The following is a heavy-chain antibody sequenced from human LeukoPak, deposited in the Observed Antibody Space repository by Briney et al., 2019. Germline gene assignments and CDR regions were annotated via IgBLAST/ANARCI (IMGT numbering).Heavy chain of an antibody. CDR3: ARNVQGLTVTPDH. CDR1: GGSISSSSDG. Sequence: PADTLSLTCTLSGGSISSSSDGWGWLRRPPGKGLERIGTIYYSGSTYYNTALKSRVTTSLETSKNQFSMKLRSVTGADTAVYYCARNVQGLTVTPDHWGQGTLVTVSS. J-gene: IGHJ4*02. D-gene: IGHD4-17*01. V-gene: IGHV4-39*01. CDR2: IYYSGST.